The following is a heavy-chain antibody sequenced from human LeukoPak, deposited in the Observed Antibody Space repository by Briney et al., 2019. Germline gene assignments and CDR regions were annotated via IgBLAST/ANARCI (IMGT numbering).Heavy chain of an antibody. J-gene: IGHJ4*02. Sequence: SETLSLTCAVYGESFSGYYWTWIRQPPGKGLEWIGEIIDTGSTKYNSSLKSRVTISVDTSKNEFSLNLTSVTAADTAIYYCARGLASGYPPIPFDYWGQGTLVTVSS. CDR1: GESFSGYY. CDR3: ARGLASGYPPIPFDY. CDR2: IIDTGST. D-gene: IGHD3-3*01. V-gene: IGHV4-34*12.